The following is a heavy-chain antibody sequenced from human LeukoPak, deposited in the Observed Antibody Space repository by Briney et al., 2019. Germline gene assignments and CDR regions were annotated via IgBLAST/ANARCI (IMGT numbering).Heavy chain of an antibody. V-gene: IGHV4-61*01. CDR3: ARNWNDFLPNNWFDP. CDR2: IYYSGSP. D-gene: IGHD1-1*01. CDR1: GGSVTSGSYY. J-gene: IGHJ5*02. Sequence: SETLSLTCTVSGGSVTSGSYYWSWIRQPPGKGLEWIAYIYYSGSPNYNPSLKSRVTISLDTSKNQFSLRLSSVTAADTAVYYCARNWNDFLPNNWFDPWGQGTLVTVSS.